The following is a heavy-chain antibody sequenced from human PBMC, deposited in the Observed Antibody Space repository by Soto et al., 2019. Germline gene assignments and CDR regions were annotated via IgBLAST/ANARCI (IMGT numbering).Heavy chain of an antibody. CDR2: ISGSGGST. CDR3: AKDRLISAVTPESFQH. D-gene: IGHD6-13*01. V-gene: IGHV3-23*01. J-gene: IGHJ1*01. Sequence: GGSLRLSCAASGFTFSSYAMSWVRQAPGRGLEWVSAISGSGGSTYYADSVKGRFTISRDNSKNTLYLQMNSLRAEDTSVYYCAKDRLISAVTPESFQHWGQGTLVTVSS. CDR1: GFTFSSYA.